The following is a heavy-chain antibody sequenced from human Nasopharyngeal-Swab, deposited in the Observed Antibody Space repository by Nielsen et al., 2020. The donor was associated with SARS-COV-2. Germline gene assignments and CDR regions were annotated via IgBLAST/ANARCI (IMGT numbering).Heavy chain of an antibody. V-gene: IGHV4-59*08. CDR1: GGSINPYY. Sequence: SETLSLTCTVSGGSINPYYWSWIRQPPGKGLEWIGPTSYSVSTHYDPSFRSRVTMSVDTSKNQFSLKLTSVTAADTAVYYCVRHEGGTTLDYWGQGTLVTVSS. J-gene: IGHJ4*02. D-gene: IGHD1-7*01. CDR3: VRHEGGTTLDY. CDR2: TSYSVST.